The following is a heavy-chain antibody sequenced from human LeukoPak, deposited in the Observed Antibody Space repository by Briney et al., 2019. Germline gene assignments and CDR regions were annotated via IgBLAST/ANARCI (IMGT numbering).Heavy chain of an antibody. Sequence: GGSLRLSCAGSGFTFSSYAMNWVRQAPGKGLEWVSSISSSATYIYYADSVRGRFTISRDDAKNSLFLHMNSLRAEDTAVYYCATWDDYGDYVAFEYWGQGTLVTVSS. D-gene: IGHD4-17*01. CDR1: GFTFSSYA. CDR3: ATWDDYGDYVAFEY. J-gene: IGHJ4*02. CDR2: ISSSATYI. V-gene: IGHV3-21*01.